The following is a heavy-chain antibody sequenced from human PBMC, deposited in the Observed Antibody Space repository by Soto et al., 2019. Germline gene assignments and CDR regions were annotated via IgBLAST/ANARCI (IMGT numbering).Heavy chain of an antibody. Sequence: HVQLVESGGGLVKPGGSLRLSCAASGFIFSDFYMSWIRQAPGKGLEWVSYISKDSSFSIYADSVKGRFTISRDNAQNSVYLQMNSLRAEDTAIYYCAREGPMLRGVVPEDYWGQGTLVTVSP. CDR3: AREGPMLRGVVPEDY. J-gene: IGHJ4*02. V-gene: IGHV3-11*05. CDR2: ISKDSSFS. D-gene: IGHD3-10*01. CDR1: GFIFSDFY.